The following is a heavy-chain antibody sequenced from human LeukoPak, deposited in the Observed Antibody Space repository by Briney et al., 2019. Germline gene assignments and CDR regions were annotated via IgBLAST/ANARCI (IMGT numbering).Heavy chain of an antibody. V-gene: IGHV1-18*01. D-gene: IGHD4-17*01. Sequence: ASVKVSCKASGGTFSSYAISWVRQAPGQGLEWMGWISAYNGNTNYAQKLQGRVTMTTDTSTSTAYMELRSLRSDDTAVYYCARGEGDYGDYVAFDIWGQGTMVTVSS. J-gene: IGHJ3*02. CDR3: ARGEGDYGDYVAFDI. CDR2: ISAYNGNT. CDR1: GGTFSSYA.